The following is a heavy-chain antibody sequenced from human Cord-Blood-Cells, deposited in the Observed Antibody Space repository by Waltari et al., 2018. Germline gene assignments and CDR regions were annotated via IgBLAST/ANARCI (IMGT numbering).Heavy chain of an antibody. Sequence: QVQLQQWGAGLLKPSETLSLTSAVDGGSFGGYDWSWVRQPPGKGLEWIGEINHSGSTNYNPSLKSRVTISVDTSKNQFSLKLSSVTAADTALYYCASYYYYDSSGYYFDYWGQGTLVTVSS. CDR2: INHSGST. V-gene: IGHV4-34*01. CDR1: GGSFGGYD. CDR3: ASYYYYDSSGYYFDY. D-gene: IGHD3-22*01. J-gene: IGHJ4*02.